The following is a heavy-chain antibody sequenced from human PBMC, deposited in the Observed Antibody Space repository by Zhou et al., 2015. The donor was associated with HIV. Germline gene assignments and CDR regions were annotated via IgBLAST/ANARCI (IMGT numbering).Heavy chain of an antibody. CDR2: IIPIFGTA. CDR1: GGTFSSYA. V-gene: IGHV1-69*01. Sequence: QVQPVQSGSEVKKPGSSVKVSCKASGGTFSSYAISWVRQAPGQGLEWMGGIIPIFGTANYAQKFQGRVTITADESTSTAYMELSSLRSEDTAVYYCARGIVWGSYRYTRYYYYMDVWGERDHGHRLL. D-gene: IGHD3-16*02. CDR3: ARGIVWGSYRYTRYYYYMDV. J-gene: IGHJ6*03.